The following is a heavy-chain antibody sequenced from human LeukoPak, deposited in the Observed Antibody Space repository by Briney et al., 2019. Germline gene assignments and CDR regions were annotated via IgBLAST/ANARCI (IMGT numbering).Heavy chain of an antibody. Sequence: ASVKVSCKASGYTFTSYGINWVRQAPGQGLEWMGWISAYNGNTNYAQKLQGRVTMPTDTSTSTAYMELRSLRSDDTAVYYCARIPPSPDYYDSSGYYYLGWWAFDYWGQGTLVTVSS. CDR2: ISAYNGNT. CDR3: ARIPPSPDYYDSSGYYYLGWWAFDY. J-gene: IGHJ4*02. V-gene: IGHV1-18*01. D-gene: IGHD3-22*01. CDR1: GYTFTSYG.